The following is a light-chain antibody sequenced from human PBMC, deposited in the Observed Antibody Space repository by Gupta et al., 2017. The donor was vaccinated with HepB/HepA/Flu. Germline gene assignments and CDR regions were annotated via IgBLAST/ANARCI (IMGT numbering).Light chain of an antibody. CDR1: SGYSHYI. V-gene: IGLV9-49*01. Sequence: QPVFTQPLSASASLGASVTLTCTLSSGYSHYIVDWYHQRPGKGPHFVMRVGTGGIVGSKGDGIPDRFSVLGSGLNRFLTIKNIQEEDEGDYHCGADHVRGSNLVFVFGGGTKVTVL. CDR2: VGTGGIVG. J-gene: IGLJ3*02. CDR3: GADHVRGSNLVFV.